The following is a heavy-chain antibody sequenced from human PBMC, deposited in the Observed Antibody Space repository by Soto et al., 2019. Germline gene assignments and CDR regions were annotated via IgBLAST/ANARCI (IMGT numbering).Heavy chain of an antibody. CDR1: GFTFSSND. J-gene: IGHJ3*01. Sequence: EVQLVESGGGLIQPGGSLRLSCAASGFTFSSNDMNWVRQAPGKGLEWVSLIYSGGSTYYADSVKGRFTISRDNSKITLYLQMSCLRAEDTAVYYCATRPLLPGAPWGQGTMVTVSS. CDR3: ATRPLLPGAP. V-gene: IGHV3-53*01. D-gene: IGHD3-22*01. CDR2: IYSGGST.